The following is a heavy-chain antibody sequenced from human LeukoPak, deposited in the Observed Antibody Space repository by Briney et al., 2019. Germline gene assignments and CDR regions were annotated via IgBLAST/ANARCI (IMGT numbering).Heavy chain of an antibody. CDR2: VNHSGST. V-gene: IGHV4-34*01. Sequence: ETLSLTCAVYGGSFSGYYWSWIRQPPGKGLEWIAEVNHSGSTNFNPSLKSRVIISVNTSKNQFSLKLSSVTAADTAVYYCARYYYDNSGYGDYFDYWGQGTLVTVSS. CDR3: ARYYYDNSGYGDYFDY. J-gene: IGHJ4*02. CDR1: GGSFSGYY. D-gene: IGHD3-22*01.